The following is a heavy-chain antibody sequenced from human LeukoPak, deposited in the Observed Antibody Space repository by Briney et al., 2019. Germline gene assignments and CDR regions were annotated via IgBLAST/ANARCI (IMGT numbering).Heavy chain of an antibody. D-gene: IGHD3-10*01. CDR1: GFTFSSYA. Sequence: PGGSLRLSCAASGFTFSSYAMSWVRQAPGKGLVWVSRINSDGSSTSYADSVKGRFTISRDNSKNTLYLQMDSLRTDDTAMYYCARDFGITWAQYYFDYWGQGTLVTVSS. CDR2: INSDGSST. CDR3: ARDFGITWAQYYFDY. J-gene: IGHJ4*02. V-gene: IGHV3-74*01.